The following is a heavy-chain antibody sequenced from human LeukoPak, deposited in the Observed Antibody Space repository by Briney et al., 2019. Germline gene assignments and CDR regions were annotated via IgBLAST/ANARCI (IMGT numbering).Heavy chain of an antibody. J-gene: IGHJ6*02. V-gene: IGHV4-59*01. D-gene: IGHD5-18*01. Sequence: SETLSLTCTVSGGSISSYYWSWIRQPLGKGLEWIGYIYYSGSTNYNPSLKSRVTISVDTSKNQFSLKLSSVTAADTAVYYCARDTGQLWLRNYYYGMDVWGQGTTVTVSS. CDR2: IYYSGST. CDR1: GGSISSYY. CDR3: ARDTGQLWLRNYYYGMDV.